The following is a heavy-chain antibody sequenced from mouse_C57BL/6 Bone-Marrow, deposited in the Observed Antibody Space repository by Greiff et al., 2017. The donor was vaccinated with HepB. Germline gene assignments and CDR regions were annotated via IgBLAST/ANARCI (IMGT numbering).Heavy chain of an antibody. V-gene: IGHV10-1*01. CDR1: GFSFNTYA. Sequence: EVKVVESGGGLVQPKGSLKLSCAASGFSFNTYALNWVRQAPGKGLEWVARIRSKSNNYATYYADSVKDRFTISRDDSESMLYLQMNNLKTEDTAMYYCVRSRRRWFAYWCQGTLVTVSA. J-gene: IGHJ3*01. CDR2: IRSKSNNYAT. CDR3: VRSRRRWFAY.